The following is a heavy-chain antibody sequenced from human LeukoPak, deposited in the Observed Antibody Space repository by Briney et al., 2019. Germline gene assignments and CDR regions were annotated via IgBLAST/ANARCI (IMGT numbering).Heavy chain of an antibody. CDR3: ARESPLEAAANPIYYYYYYMDV. CDR2: IYYSGST. D-gene: IGHD6-13*01. V-gene: IGHV4-39*02. J-gene: IGHJ6*03. Sequence: PGGSLRLSCAASGFTFRSYSMNWIRQPPGKGLEWIGSIYYSGSTYYNPSLKSRVTISVDTSKNQFSLKLSSVTAADTAVYYCARESPLEAAANPIYYYYYYMDVWGKGTTVTVSS. CDR1: GFTFRSYS.